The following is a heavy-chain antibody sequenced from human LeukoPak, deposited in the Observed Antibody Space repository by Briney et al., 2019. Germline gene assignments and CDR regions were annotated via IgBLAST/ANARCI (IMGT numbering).Heavy chain of an antibody. CDR1: GFTFSDYY. Sequence: GGSLRLSCAASGFTFSDYYMSWIRQAPRKGLEWVSYISSSGSTIYYADSVKGRFTISRDNAKNSLYLQMNSLRAEDTAVYYCARELRLGELSFHRTFDYWGQGTLVTVSS. J-gene: IGHJ4*02. V-gene: IGHV3-11*01. CDR3: ARELRLGELSFHRTFDY. CDR2: ISSSGSTI. D-gene: IGHD3-16*02.